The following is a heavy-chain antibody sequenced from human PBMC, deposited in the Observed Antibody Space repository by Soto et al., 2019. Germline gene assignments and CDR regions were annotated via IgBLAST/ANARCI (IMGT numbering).Heavy chain of an antibody. D-gene: IGHD5-18*01. Sequence: GGSLRLSCAASGFTFSSYAMHWVRQAPGKGLEWVAVISYDGSNKYYADSVKGRFTISRDNSKNTLYLQMNSLRAEDTAVYYCARDHTVLLYSQLDYWGQGTLVTVSS. CDR1: GFTFSSYA. CDR2: ISYDGSNK. J-gene: IGHJ4*02. V-gene: IGHV3-30-3*01. CDR3: ARDHTVLLYSQLDY.